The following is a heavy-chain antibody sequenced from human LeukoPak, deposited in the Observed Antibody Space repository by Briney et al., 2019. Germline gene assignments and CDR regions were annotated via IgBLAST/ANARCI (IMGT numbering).Heavy chain of an antibody. J-gene: IGHJ6*03. V-gene: IGHV1-18*01. Sequence: ASVKVPRKASGYTFTSYGISWVRQAPGQGLEWMGWICAYNGNTNYAQKLQGRVTMTTDTSTSTAYMELRSLRSDDTAVYYCARDCTSTSCPYYYYYYMDVWGKGTTVTVSS. CDR2: ICAYNGNT. CDR1: GYTFTSYG. D-gene: IGHD2-2*01. CDR3: ARDCTSTSCPYYYYYYMDV.